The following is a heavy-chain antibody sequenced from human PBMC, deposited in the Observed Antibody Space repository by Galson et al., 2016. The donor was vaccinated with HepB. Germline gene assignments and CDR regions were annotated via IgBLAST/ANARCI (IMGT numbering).Heavy chain of an antibody. CDR1: GFTFDDYG. J-gene: IGHJ6*02. Sequence: SLRLSCAASGFTFDDYGMSWVRQAPGKGLEWVSGINWTGGSTDYVDSVKGRFTISRDNGKNSLYLQMNSLRAEDTALYHCARGGTIWRAYGMDVWGLGTMVTVSS. CDR3: ARGGTIWRAYGMDV. D-gene: IGHD3-3*01. CDR2: INWTGGST. V-gene: IGHV3-20*01.